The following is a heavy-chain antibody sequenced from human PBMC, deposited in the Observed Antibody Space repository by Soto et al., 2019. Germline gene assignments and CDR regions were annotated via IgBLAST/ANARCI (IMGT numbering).Heavy chain of an antibody. Sequence: GGSLRLSCAASGFTLSGYAMDGVRQAPGKGLEYVSGISSNGVGTYYANSVQGRFTISGDNSKNTVYLQMGSLRPEDMAVYYCARRARPDFYYMDVWGKGTTVTVSS. CDR1: GFTLSGYA. CDR2: ISSNGVGT. J-gene: IGHJ6*03. CDR3: ARRARPDFYYMDV. D-gene: IGHD6-6*01. V-gene: IGHV3-64*01.